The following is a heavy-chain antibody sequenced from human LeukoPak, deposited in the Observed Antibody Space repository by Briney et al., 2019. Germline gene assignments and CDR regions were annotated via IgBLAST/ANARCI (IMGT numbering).Heavy chain of an antibody. Sequence: SETLSLTCTVSGGSISSYYWSWIRQPPGKGLEWIGYIYYGGSTNYNPSLKSRVTISVDTSKNQFSLKLSSVTAADTAVYYCARYCSSTSCYPVGYNWFDPWGQGTLVTVSS. J-gene: IGHJ5*02. CDR1: GGSISSYY. CDR2: IYYGGST. CDR3: ARYCSSTSCYPVGYNWFDP. V-gene: IGHV4-59*01. D-gene: IGHD2-2*01.